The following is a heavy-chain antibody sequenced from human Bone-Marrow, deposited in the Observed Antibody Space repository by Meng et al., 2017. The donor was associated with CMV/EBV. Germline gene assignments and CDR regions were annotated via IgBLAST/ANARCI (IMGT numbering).Heavy chain of an antibody. D-gene: IGHD6-13*01. Sequence: GGSLRLCCAASGFTFSSYSMNWVRQAPGKGLEWVSSISSSSSYIYYADSVKGRFTISRDNSKNTLYLQMNSLRAEDTAVYYCARDPGSSSWYYFDYWGQGTLVTVSS. J-gene: IGHJ4*02. CDR1: GFTFSSYS. CDR2: ISSSSSYI. V-gene: IGHV3-21*01. CDR3: ARDPGSSSWYYFDY.